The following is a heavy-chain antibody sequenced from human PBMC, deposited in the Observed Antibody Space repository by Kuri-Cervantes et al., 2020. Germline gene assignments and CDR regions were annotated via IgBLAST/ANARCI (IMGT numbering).Heavy chain of an antibody. CDR1: GGSISSGSYY. Sequence: SCTVSGGSISSGSYYWSWIRQPAGKGLEWIGRIYTSGSTNYNPSLKSRVTVSVDTSKNQFSLKLSSVTAADTAVYYCARVLRTTVTTRNYYYYYGMDVWGQGTTVTVSS. J-gene: IGHJ6*02. CDR3: ARVLRTTVTTRNYYYYYGMDV. D-gene: IGHD4-17*01. CDR2: IYTSGST. V-gene: IGHV4-61*02.